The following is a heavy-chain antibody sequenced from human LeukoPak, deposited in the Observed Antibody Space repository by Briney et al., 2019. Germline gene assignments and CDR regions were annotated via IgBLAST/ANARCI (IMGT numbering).Heavy chain of an antibody. V-gene: IGHV1-24*01. CDR1: GYTLTELS. J-gene: IGHJ4*02. CDR2: FDPEDGET. D-gene: IGHD3-22*01. CDR3: ATDHSSGYPGGY. Sequence: ASVKVSCKGSGYTLTELSMHWVRQAPGKGLEWMGGFDPEDGETIYAQKFQGRVTMTEDTSTDTAYMELSSLRSEDTAVYYCATDHSSGYPGGYWGQGTLVTVSS.